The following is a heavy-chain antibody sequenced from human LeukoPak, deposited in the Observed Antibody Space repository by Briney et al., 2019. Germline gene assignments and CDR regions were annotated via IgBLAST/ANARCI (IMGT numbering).Heavy chain of an antibody. V-gene: IGHV4-4*09. J-gene: IGHJ6*03. D-gene: IGHD6-13*01. Sequence: KASETLSLTCTVSGGSISSYYWSWIRQPPGKGLEWIGYIYTSGSTNYNPSLKSRVTISVDTSKNQFSLKLTSVTAADTAVYYCASSRHRYYYYYYMDVWGKGTTVTVSS. CDR1: GGSISSYY. CDR3: ASSRHRYYYYYYMDV. CDR2: IYTSGST.